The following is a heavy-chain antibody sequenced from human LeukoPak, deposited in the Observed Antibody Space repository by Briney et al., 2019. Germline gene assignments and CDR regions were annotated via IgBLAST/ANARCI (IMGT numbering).Heavy chain of an antibody. J-gene: IGHJ3*01. D-gene: IGHD4-17*01. CDR2: ISYDGSNK. Sequence: GGSLRLSCTASGFTFSSYAMHWVRQAPGKGLEWVAVISYDGSNKYYADAVKGRFTVSRDNSKNTLYLQINSLRPEDTAMYYCAKDPNGDYIGAFDFWGQGTMVTVSS. CDR3: AKDPNGDYIGAFDF. V-gene: IGHV3-30*07. CDR1: GFTFSSYA.